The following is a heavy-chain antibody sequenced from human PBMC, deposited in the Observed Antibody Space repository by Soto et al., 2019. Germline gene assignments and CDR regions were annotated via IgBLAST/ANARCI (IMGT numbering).Heavy chain of an antibody. D-gene: IGHD3-3*01. V-gene: IGHV4-39*01. CDR3: ARPVLELITIFGVVISSWFDP. CDR1: GGSTSSSSYY. CDR2: IYYSGST. J-gene: IGHJ5*02. Sequence: QLQLQESGPGLVKPSETLSLTCTVSGGSTSSSSYYWGWIRQPPGKGLEWIGSIYYSGSTYYNPSLKRRVTISVDTSKNQFSLKLSSVTAANTAVYYCARPVLELITIFGVVISSWFDPWGQGTLVTVST.